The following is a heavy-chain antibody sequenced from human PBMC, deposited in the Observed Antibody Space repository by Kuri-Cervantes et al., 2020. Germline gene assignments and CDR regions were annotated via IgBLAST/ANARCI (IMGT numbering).Heavy chain of an antibody. V-gene: IGHV3-7*01. CDR3: ARKGLDYFYYYMDV. CDR1: GFTFSTYW. J-gene: IGHJ6*03. Sequence: ETLSLTCAASGFTFSTYWMSWVRQAPGKGLEWVANINQDGSEIHYVDSVKGRFTISRDNARNSLYLHMNSLRAEDTAVYYCARKGLDYFYYYMDVWGRGTTVTDSS. CDR2: INQDGSEI.